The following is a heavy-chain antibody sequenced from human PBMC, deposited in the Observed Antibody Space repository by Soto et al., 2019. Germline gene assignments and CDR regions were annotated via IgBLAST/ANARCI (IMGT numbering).Heavy chain of an antibody. Sequence: PGGSLRLSCAASGFTFSTYAMTWVRQVPGKGLEWVSAISGTSTHTYYADSVRGRFTISRDNSKNTLYLQMNSLRVEDTAVYYRAKDPNGDYVAAFDSWGQGTLVTVSS. V-gene: IGHV3-23*01. D-gene: IGHD4-17*01. CDR2: ISGTSTHT. J-gene: IGHJ4*02. CDR1: GFTFSTYA. CDR3: AKDPNGDYVAAFDS.